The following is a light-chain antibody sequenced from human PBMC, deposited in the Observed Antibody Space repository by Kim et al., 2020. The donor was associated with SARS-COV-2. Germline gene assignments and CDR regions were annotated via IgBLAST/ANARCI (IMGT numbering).Light chain of an antibody. CDR1: QDISRY. CDR2: TAS. CDR3: QQISSAPRT. Sequence: DIQITQSPSSLSASVGDGVTITCRASQDISRYLNWYQQKPGKAPKLLIYTASSLQSGVPSRFTGSGSETDFTITITSLKPEDCATYYCQQISSAPRTFGQGTKVDIK. V-gene: IGKV1-39*01. J-gene: IGKJ1*01.